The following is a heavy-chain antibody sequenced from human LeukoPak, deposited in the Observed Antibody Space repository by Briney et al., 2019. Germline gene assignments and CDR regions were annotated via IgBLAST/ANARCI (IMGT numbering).Heavy chain of an antibody. CDR1: GGSISGYY. J-gene: IGHJ4*02. V-gene: IGHV4-39*01. Sequence: SETLSLTCTVSGGSISGYYWGWIRQPPGKGLEWIGSIYYSGSTYYNPSLKSRVTISVDTSKNQFSLKLSSVTAADTAVYYCARLTIFGVVNYDYWGQGTLVTVSS. CDR2: IYYSGST. CDR3: ARLTIFGVVNYDY. D-gene: IGHD3-3*01.